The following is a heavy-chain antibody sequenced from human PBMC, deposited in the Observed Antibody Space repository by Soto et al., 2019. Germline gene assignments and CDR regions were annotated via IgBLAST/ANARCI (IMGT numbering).Heavy chain of an antibody. D-gene: IGHD4-17*01. V-gene: IGHV3-53*02. CDR3: ARERLRLFDY. CDR1: GFTVGSNY. Sequence: EVQLVETGGGLIQPGGSLRLSCAPSGFTVGSNYMSWVRQAPGKGLEWVSVIYSGGSTYYADSVKGRFTISRDNSKNTLYLQMNSLRAEDTAVYYCARERLRLFDYWGQGTLVTVSS. CDR2: IYSGGST. J-gene: IGHJ4*02.